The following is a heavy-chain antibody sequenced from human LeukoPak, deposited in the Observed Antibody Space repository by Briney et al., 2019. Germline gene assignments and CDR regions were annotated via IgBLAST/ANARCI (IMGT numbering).Heavy chain of an antibody. Sequence: PGGSLRLSCAASGSTFSSYAMHWVRQAPGKGLEWVAVISYDGSNKYYADSVKGRFTISKNTLSLQMNGLRPEDTAVYYCAKSWGYTRPYYNYMDVWGKGTTVTVSS. V-gene: IGHV3-30*18. CDR3: AKSWGYTRPYYNYMDV. CDR2: ISYDGSNK. J-gene: IGHJ6*03. D-gene: IGHD3-16*02. CDR1: GSTFSSYA.